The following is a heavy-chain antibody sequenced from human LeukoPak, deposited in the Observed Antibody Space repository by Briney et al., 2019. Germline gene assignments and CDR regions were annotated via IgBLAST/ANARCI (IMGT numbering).Heavy chain of an antibody. Sequence: GGSLRLSCAASGFTFSVYAMNWVRQTPGKGLEWVSYISYNSETAHYADSVRGRFTISRDNAKNSLHLQMNSLRAEDTAVYYCTRSGDGAFDTWGQGTLVTVSS. J-gene: IGHJ3*02. V-gene: IGHV3-48*04. D-gene: IGHD5-24*01. CDR3: TRSGDGAFDT. CDR2: ISYNSETA. CDR1: GFTFSVYA.